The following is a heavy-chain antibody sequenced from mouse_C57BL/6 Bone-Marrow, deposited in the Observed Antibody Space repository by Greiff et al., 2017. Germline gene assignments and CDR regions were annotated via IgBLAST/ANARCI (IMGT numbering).Heavy chain of an antibody. CDR2: INPGSGGT. D-gene: IGHD1-1*01. CDR1: GYAFTNYL. J-gene: IGHJ1*03. Sequence: QVQLKQSGAELVRPGTSVKVSCKASGYAFTNYLIEWVKQRPGQGLEWIGVINPGSGGTNYNEKFKGKATLTADKSSSTAYMQLSSLTSEDSAVYFCARGDDGSRVDFDVWGTGTTVTVSS. CDR3: ARGDDGSRVDFDV. V-gene: IGHV1-54*01.